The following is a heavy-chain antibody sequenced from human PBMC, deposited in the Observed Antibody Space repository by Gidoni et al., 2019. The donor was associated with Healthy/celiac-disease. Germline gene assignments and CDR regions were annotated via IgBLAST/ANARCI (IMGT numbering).Heavy chain of an antibody. Sequence: EVQLVESGGGLVQPGGSLRLSCAASGFTFSSYSLTCVRQAPGKGLEWVSYISSSSSTIYYADSVKGRFTISRDNAKNSLYLQMNSLRAEDTAVYYCARGKTKRITMVRGVRDFDYWGQGTLVTVSS. V-gene: IGHV3-48*04. CDR3: ARGKTKRITMVRGVRDFDY. J-gene: IGHJ4*02. CDR1: GFTFSSYS. CDR2: ISSSSSTI. D-gene: IGHD3-10*01.